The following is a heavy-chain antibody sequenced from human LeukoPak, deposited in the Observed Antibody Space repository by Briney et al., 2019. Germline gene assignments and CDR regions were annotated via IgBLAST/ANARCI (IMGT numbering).Heavy chain of an antibody. D-gene: IGHD6-19*01. CDR3: AITSSNIAVAGINLFDI. J-gene: IGHJ3*02. V-gene: IGHV4-4*07. CDR2: IYTSGST. CDR1: GGSISSYY. Sequence: PSETLSLTCTVSGGSISSYYWSWIRQPAGKGLEWIGRIYTSGSTNYNPSLKSRVTMSVDTSKNQFSLKLSSVTAADTAVYYCAITSSNIAVAGINLFDIWGQGTMVTVSS.